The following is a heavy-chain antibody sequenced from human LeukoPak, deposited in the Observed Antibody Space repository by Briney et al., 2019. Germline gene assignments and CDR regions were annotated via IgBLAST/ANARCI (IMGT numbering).Heavy chain of an antibody. CDR2: IYYSGNT. J-gene: IGHJ6*03. CDR3: ARSGTVTTFYYYYYMDV. V-gene: IGHV4-59*01. D-gene: IGHD4-17*01. CDR1: GDSISPYY. Sequence: PSETLSLTCTVSGDSISPYYWSWIRQPPGKGLEWIGYIYYSGNTNYNPSLKSRVTISVNTSKNQFSLKLGSVTAADTAVYYCARSGTVTTFYYYYYMDVWGKGTTVTVSS.